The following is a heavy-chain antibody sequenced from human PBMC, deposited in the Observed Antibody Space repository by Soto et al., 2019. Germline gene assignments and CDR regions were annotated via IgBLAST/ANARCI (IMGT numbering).Heavy chain of an antibody. CDR3: ARLASGWQYYYFDF. D-gene: IGHD6-19*01. Sequence: QVQLQQWGAGLLKPSETLSLTCAVYGGSFSPYFCSWIRQPPGKGLEWIGEINHSGSTNYNSSLTRRATLSADTSKNQVSLKLTSVTAADTAVYYCARLASGWQYYYFDFWGRGTPVTVSS. V-gene: IGHV4-34*01. J-gene: IGHJ2*01. CDR2: INHSGST. CDR1: GGSFSPYF.